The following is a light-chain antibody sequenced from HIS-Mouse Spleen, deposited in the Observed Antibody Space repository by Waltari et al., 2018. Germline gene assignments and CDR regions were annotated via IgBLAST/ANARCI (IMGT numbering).Light chain of an antibody. J-gene: IGLJ1*01. CDR3: CSYAGSYTYV. CDR2: DVS. Sequence: QSALTQPRSVSGSPGQSVTISCTGPSSDVGGYNYVPWYQQHPGTAPKLMIYDVSKRPSGVPDRFSGSKSGNTASLTISGLQAEDEADYYCCSYAGSYTYVFGTGTKVTVL. CDR1: SSDVGGYNY. V-gene: IGLV2-11*01.